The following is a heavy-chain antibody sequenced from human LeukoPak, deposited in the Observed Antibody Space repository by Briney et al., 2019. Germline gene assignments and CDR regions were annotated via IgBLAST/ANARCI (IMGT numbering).Heavy chain of an antibody. Sequence: GASVKVSCKASGYMFTSYGISWVRQAPGQGLEWMGWISGYDGHTNYAQQFQDRVTMTADTSTTTAYMELRSLRFDDTALYYCTRVGRYSSTWPPEGDDAFDVWGQGTMVTVSS. CDR1: GYMFTSYG. CDR3: TRVGRYSSTWPPEGDDAFDV. J-gene: IGHJ3*01. CDR2: ISGYDGHT. V-gene: IGHV1-18*01. D-gene: IGHD6-13*01.